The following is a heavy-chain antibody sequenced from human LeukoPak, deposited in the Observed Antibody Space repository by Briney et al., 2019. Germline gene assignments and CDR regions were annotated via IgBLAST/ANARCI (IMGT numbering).Heavy chain of an antibody. CDR3: AKIKRCSGGSCYGSAFDI. J-gene: IGHJ3*02. V-gene: IGHV3-23*01. CDR2: ICGSGGST. Sequence: GGSLRLSCAASGFTFSSYAMSWVRQAPGKGLEWVSAICGSGGSTYYADSVKGRFTISRDNSKNTLYLQMNSLRAEDTAVYYCAKIKRCSGGSCYGSAFDIWGQGTMVTVSS. D-gene: IGHD2-15*01. CDR1: GFTFSSYA.